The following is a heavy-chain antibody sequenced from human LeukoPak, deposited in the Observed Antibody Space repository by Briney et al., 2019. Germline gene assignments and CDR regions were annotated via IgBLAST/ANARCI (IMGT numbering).Heavy chain of an antibody. V-gene: IGHV3-11*01. J-gene: IGHJ5*02. CDR2: ISSSGSTI. CDR3: ARNVVIGALGDWFDP. CDR1: GFTFSDYY. D-gene: IGHD3-22*01. Sequence: GGSLRLSCAASGFTFSDYYMSWIRQAPGKGLEWVSYISSSGSTIYYADSVKGRFTISRDNAKNSLYLQMNSLRAEDTAVYYCARNVVIGALGDWFDPWGQGTLVTVSS.